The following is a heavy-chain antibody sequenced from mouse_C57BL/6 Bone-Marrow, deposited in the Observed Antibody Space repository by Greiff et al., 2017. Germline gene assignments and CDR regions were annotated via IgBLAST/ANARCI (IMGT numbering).Heavy chain of an antibody. CDR1: GYTFTSYW. J-gene: IGHJ4*01. CDR2: IDPSDSYT. Sequence: VQLQQPGAELVKPGASVKLSCKASGYTFTSYWMQWVKQRPGQGLEWIGEIDPSDSYTNYTQKFKGKATLTVDTSSSTAYMQLSSLTSEDSAVYYCAINYGSSFFYAMDYWGQGTSVTVSS. CDR3: AINYGSSFFYAMDY. D-gene: IGHD1-1*01. V-gene: IGHV1-50*01.